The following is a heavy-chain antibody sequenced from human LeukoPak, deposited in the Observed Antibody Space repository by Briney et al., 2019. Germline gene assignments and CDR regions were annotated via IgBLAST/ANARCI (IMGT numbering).Heavy chain of an antibody. CDR2: INHSGST. V-gene: IGHV4-34*01. J-gene: IGHJ6*03. Sequence: PSETLSLTCTVSGDSISKYYWSWIRQPPGKGLEWIGEINHSGSTNYNPSLKSRVTISVDTSKNQFSLKLRSVTAADTAVYYCARWGTDLWVPGVSYYYMDVWGKGTTVTVSS. CDR3: ARWGTDLWVPGVSYYYMDV. D-gene: IGHD3-16*01. CDR1: GDSISKYY.